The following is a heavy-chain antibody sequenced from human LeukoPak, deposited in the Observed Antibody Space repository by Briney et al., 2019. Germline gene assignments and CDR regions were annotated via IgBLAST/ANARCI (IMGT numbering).Heavy chain of an antibody. Sequence: LSLTCTVSDGSITNYDWSWVRQPPGKGLEWVAVISYDGSNKYYADSVKGRFTISRDNSKNTLYLQMNSLRAEDTAVYYCAKDISTVAGLDYWGQGTLVTVSS. D-gene: IGHD6-19*01. CDR2: ISYDGSNK. CDR1: DGSITNYD. CDR3: AKDISTVAGLDY. J-gene: IGHJ4*02. V-gene: IGHV3-30*18.